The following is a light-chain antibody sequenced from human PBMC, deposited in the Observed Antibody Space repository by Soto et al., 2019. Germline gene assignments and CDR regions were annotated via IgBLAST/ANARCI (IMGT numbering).Light chain of an antibody. CDR2: RTA. CDR3: AAWDDSLSVVV. J-gene: IGLJ2*01. V-gene: IGLV1-47*01. CDR1: SSNIGTNF. Sequence: QTVVTQPPSASGTPGQRVTISCSGSSSNIGTNFGYWYQHLPGTAPKLLIYRTAQRPSGVPDRFSGSKSGTSASLANGGLRSEDEADYFCAAWDDSLSVVVFGGGTKVTVL.